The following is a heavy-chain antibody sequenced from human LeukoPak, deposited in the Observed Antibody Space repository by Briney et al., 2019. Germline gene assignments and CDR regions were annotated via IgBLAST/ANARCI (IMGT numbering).Heavy chain of an antibody. J-gene: IGHJ4*02. D-gene: IGHD3-22*01. CDR2: ISYDGSNK. CDR3: ARVLSSGYKQPFDY. CDR1: GFTFSSYA. V-gene: IGHV3-30*01. Sequence: PGGSLRLSCAASGFTFSSYAMHWVRQAPGKGLEWVAVISYDGSNKYYADSVKGRFTISRDNSKNTLYLQMNSLRAEDTAVYYRARVLSSGYKQPFDYWGQGTLVTVSS.